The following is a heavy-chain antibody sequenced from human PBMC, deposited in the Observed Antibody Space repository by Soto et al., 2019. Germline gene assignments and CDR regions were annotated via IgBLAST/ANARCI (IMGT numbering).Heavy chain of an antibody. V-gene: IGHV3-7*03. D-gene: IGHD6-6*01. Sequence: EVQLVESGGGLVQPGGSLRLSCVASGFTFSSYWMSWVRQAPGKGLEWVANIKQDGSEKYYVDSVKGRFTISRDNAKNSLYLQMNSLRAEDTAVYYCARVEYSDAFDIWGQGTMVTVSS. CDR3: ARVEYSDAFDI. CDR1: GFTFSSYW. CDR2: IKQDGSEK. J-gene: IGHJ3*02.